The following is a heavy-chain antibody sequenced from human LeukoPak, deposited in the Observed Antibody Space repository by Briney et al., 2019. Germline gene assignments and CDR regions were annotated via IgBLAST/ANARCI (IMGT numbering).Heavy chain of an antibody. CDR2: IYHSGNT. CDR1: VGSISSNNW. J-gene: IGHJ4*02. D-gene: IGHD6-19*01. V-gene: IGHV4-4*02. Sequence: SETLSLTCAVSVGSISSNNWWSWVRQPPGRGLEWIGEIYHSGNTKYNPSLKSRVTISVDKSNNQFPLKLTSVTAADTAVYFCASGDSSGWSYEHDYWGQGTQVTVSS. CDR3: ASGDSSGWSYEHDY.